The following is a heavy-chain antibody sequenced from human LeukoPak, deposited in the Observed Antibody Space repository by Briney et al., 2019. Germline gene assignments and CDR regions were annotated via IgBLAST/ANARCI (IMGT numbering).Heavy chain of an antibody. V-gene: IGHV1-69*05. J-gene: IGHJ4*02. D-gene: IGHD3-22*01. CDR1: GGTFSSSA. Sequence: GASVKVSCKASGGTFSSSAISWVRQAPGQGLEWMGGIIPIFGTANYAQKFQGRVTITTDESTSTAYMELSSLRSEDTAVYYCARMAGIVVKKTYYFDYWGQGTLVTVSP. CDR2: IIPIFGTA. CDR3: ARMAGIVVKKTYYFDY.